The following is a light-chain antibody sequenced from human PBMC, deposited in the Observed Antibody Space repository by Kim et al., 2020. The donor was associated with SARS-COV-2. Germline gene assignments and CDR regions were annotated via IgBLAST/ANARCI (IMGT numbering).Light chain of an antibody. J-gene: IGKJ4*01. CDR2: GAS. Sequence: IVLRQSPATLSVSPGERVTLSCWASQSVSSSLAWYQQKPGQAPRLLIHGASTRATGIPARFSGGGSGTEFTLTINSLQSEDFAVYYCQQNGAWPLTFGGGTKVEIK. V-gene: IGKV3-15*01. CDR3: QQNGAWPLT. CDR1: QSVSSS.